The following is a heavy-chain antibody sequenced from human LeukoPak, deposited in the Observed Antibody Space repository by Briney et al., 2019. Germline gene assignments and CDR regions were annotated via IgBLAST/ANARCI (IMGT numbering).Heavy chain of an antibody. CDR3: ARSSSGLPVN. CDR1: GFTFSSYS. V-gene: IGHV3-21*01. Sequence: PGGSLRLSCAASGFTFSSYSMNWVRQAPGKGLEWVSSISSSSSYIYYADSVNGRFTITRDNAKNSLYLRMNSLRAEDTAVYYCARSSSGLPVNWGQGTLVTVSS. D-gene: IGHD3-10*01. J-gene: IGHJ4*02. CDR2: ISSSSSYI.